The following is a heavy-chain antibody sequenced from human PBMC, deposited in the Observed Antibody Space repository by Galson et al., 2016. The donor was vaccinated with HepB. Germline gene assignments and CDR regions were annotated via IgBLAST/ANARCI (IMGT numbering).Heavy chain of an antibody. J-gene: IGHJ4*02. CDR2: ISGSGSST. CDR1: GFTFSSYA. V-gene: IGHV3-23*01. D-gene: IGHD1-26*01. CDR3: AKEDNIAGATTINN. Sequence: RLSCAASGFTFSSYAMNWVRQAPGKGLEWVSAISGSGSSTYYADSVKGRFTISRDKSSNTLYLQMNNLGAEDTAVYYCAKEDNIAGATTINNWGQGTLVTVSS.